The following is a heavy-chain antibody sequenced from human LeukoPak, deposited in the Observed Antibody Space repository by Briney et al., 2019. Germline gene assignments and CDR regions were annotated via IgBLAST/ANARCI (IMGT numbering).Heavy chain of an antibody. D-gene: IGHD3-10*01. V-gene: IGHV4-59*06. Sequence: SETLSLTCTVSGGSISSYYWSWIRQHPGKGLEWIGYIYYSGSTYYNPSLKSRVTISVDTSKNQFSLKLSSVTAADTAVYYCARGVQFGERYFDYWGQGTLVTVSS. J-gene: IGHJ4*02. CDR3: ARGVQFGERYFDY. CDR1: GGSISSYY. CDR2: IYYSGST.